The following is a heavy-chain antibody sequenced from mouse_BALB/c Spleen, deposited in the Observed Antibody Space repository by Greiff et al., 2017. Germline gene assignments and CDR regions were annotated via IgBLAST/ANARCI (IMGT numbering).Heavy chain of an antibody. Sequence: EVKLVESGGGLVQPGGSRKLSCAASGFTFSSFGMHWVRQAPEKGLEWVAYISSGSSTIYYADTVKGRFTISRDNPKNTLFLQMTSLRSEDTAMYYCARSLGGAMDYWGQGTSVTVSS. J-gene: IGHJ4*01. CDR1: GFTFSSFG. CDR2: ISSGSSTI. CDR3: ARSLGGAMDY. V-gene: IGHV5-17*02.